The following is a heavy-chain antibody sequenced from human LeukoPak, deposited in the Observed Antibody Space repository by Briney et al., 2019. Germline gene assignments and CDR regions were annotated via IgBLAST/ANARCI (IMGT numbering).Heavy chain of an antibody. D-gene: IGHD2-15*01. CDR2: IYYSGST. CDR1: GGSISSSSYY. V-gene: IGHV4-39*01. CDR3: ARGVKDCSGGSCYSFRFDP. Sequence: SETLSLTCTVSGGSISSSSYYWGWIRQPPGKGLEWIGSIYYSGSTYCNPSLKSRVTISVDTSKNQFSLKLSSVTAADTAVYYCARGVKDCSGGSCYSFRFDPWGQGTLVTVSS. J-gene: IGHJ5*02.